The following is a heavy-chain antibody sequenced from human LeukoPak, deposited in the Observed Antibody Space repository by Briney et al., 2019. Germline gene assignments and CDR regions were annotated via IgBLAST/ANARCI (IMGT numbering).Heavy chain of an antibody. CDR2: INPNSGGT. V-gene: IGHV1-2*02. CDR1: GYTFTSYY. Sequence: ASVKVSCKASGYTFTSYYMHWVRQAPGQGLEWMGWINPNSGGTNYAQKFQGRASMTRDTSISTAYMELSSLTFDDTAVYYCARYYGGSDYWGQGTLVTVSS. CDR3: ARYYGGSDY. J-gene: IGHJ4*02. D-gene: IGHD4-23*01.